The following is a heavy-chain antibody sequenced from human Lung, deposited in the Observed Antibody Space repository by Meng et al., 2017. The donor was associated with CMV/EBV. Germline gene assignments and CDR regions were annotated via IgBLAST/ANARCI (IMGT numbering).Heavy chain of an antibody. CDR1: GGSISSSNW. CDR2: IYHSGST. J-gene: IGHJ4*02. CDR3: ASFPPPGKQWLVTDY. D-gene: IGHD6-19*01. V-gene: IGHV4-4*02. Sequence: GQRQLSGTGLAKPSAPLSLTCAVSGGSISSSNWWGWVRQPPGKGLEWIGEIYHSGSTNYNPSLKSRVTISVDKSKNQFSLKLSSVTAADTAVYYCASFPPPGKQWLVTDYWGQGTLVTVSS.